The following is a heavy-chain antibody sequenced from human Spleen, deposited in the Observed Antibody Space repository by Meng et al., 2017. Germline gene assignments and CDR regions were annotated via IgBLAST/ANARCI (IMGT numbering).Heavy chain of an antibody. Sequence: SETLSLTCTVSGGSISSYYWSWIRQPPGKGREWIGYIYYSGSTNYNPSLKSRVTISVDTSKNQFSLKLSSVTAADTAVYYCARDSNYDFWSGYYGNYYYGMDVWGQGTTVTVSS. V-gene: IGHV4-59*01. CDR1: GGSISSYY. CDR2: IYYSGST. D-gene: IGHD3-3*01. J-gene: IGHJ6*02. CDR3: ARDSNYDFWSGYYGNYYYGMDV.